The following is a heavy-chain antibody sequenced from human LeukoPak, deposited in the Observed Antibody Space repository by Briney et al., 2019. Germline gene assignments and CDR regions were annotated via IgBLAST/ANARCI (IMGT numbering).Heavy chain of an antibody. CDR2: INKDGSST. CDR1: GFTFSSYW. V-gene: IGHV3-74*01. Sequence: GGSLRLSCAASGFTFSSYWMHWVRQAPGKGLVWVSRINKDGSSTSYADSVKGRFTISRDNAKNSLYLQMTSLRPEDTAFYYCAKGTGRYWTFFDFWDQGILVTVSS. D-gene: IGHD1-1*01. CDR3: AKGTGRYWTFFDF. J-gene: IGHJ4*02.